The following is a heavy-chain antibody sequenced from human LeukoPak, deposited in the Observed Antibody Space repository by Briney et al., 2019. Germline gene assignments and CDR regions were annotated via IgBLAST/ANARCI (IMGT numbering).Heavy chain of an antibody. CDR1: GFTFSSYA. J-gene: IGHJ4*02. CDR3: AGGGEKWLVYFDF. D-gene: IGHD6-19*01. V-gene: IGHV3-23*01. Sequence: GGSLRLSCAAPGFTFSSYAMSWVRQAPGKGLEWVSAISGSGGSTYYADSVKGRFSISRDTSKNILYLQMNSLRVEDTAVYYCAGGGEKWLVYFDFWGQGTLVTVSS. CDR2: ISGSGGST.